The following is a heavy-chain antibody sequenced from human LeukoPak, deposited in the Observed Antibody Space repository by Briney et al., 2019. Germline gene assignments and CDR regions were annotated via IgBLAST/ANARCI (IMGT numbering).Heavy chain of an antibody. CDR2: INHSGST. V-gene: IGHV4-34*01. CDR1: GGSFSGYY. Sequence: SETLSLTCAVYGGSFSGYYWSWIRQPPGKGLEWIGEINHSGSTNYNPSLKSRVTISVDTSKNQFSLKLSSVTAADTAVHYCARGWALTDYWGQGTLVTVSS. J-gene: IGHJ4*02. D-gene: IGHD3-16*01. CDR3: ARGWALTDY.